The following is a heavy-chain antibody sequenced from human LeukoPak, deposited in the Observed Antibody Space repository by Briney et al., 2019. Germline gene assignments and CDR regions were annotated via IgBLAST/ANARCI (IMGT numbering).Heavy chain of an antibody. D-gene: IGHD3-10*01. CDR3: ARVGARITMVRGVTTSRNWFDP. Sequence: SETLSLTCAVYGGSFSGYYWSWIRQPPGKGLEWIGEINHSGSTNYNPSLKSRVTMSVDTSKNQFSLKLSSVTAADTAVYYCARVGARITMVRGVTTSRNWFDPWGQGTLVTVSS. V-gene: IGHV4-34*01. J-gene: IGHJ5*02. CDR2: INHSGST. CDR1: GGSFSGYY.